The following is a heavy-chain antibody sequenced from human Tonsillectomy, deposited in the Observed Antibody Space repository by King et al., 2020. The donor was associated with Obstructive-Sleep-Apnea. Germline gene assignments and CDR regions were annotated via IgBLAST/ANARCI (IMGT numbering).Heavy chain of an antibody. CDR2: ISGSGFNT. J-gene: IGHJ3*02. CDR1: GFSFSNYA. V-gene: IGHV3-23*04. Sequence: VQLVESGGGLVQPGGSLRLSCAASGFSFSNYAMSWVRQAPGKGLEWVSGISGSGFNTYYADSVKGRITVSRDNSRITLYLQMNSLRTEDTAVYYCAKTTHSGYEGGGDAFDIWGQGTMVTVSS. CDR3: AKTTHSGYEGGGDAFDI. D-gene: IGHD5-12*01.